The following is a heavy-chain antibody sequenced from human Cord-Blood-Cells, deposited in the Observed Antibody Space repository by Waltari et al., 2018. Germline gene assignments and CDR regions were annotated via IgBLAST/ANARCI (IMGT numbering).Heavy chain of an antibody. CDR1: GGSFSGYY. Sequence: QVQLQQWGAGLLKPSETLSLTCAVYGGSFSGYYWSWIRQPPGKGLEWIGEINHSGSTNYNPSLKSRVTISVDTSKNQFSLKLSSVTAADTAVYYCARARAYYDFWSGYYTAFAPWGQGTLVTVSS. D-gene: IGHD3-3*01. CDR3: ARARAYYDFWSGYYTAFAP. J-gene: IGHJ5*02. V-gene: IGHV4-34*01. CDR2: INHSGST.